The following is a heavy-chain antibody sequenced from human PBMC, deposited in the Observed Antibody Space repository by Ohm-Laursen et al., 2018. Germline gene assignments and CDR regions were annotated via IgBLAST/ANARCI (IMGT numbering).Heavy chain of an antibody. D-gene: IGHD3-3*01. V-gene: IGHV1-8*02. CDR2: MNPNSGNT. J-gene: IGHJ6*02. CDR1: GYTFTGYY. CDR3: ARGVWIFGVVGTYYYGMDV. Sequence: ASVKVSCKASGYTFTGYYMHWVRQATGQGLEWMGWMNPNSGNTGYAQKFQGRVTMTRNTSISTAYMELSSLRSEDTAVYYCARGVWIFGVVGTYYYGMDVWGQGTTVTVSS.